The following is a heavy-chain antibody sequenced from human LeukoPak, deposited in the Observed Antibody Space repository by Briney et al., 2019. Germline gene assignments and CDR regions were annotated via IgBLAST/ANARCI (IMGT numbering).Heavy chain of an antibody. J-gene: IGHJ5*02. CDR1: GFTFSSYG. Sequence: GGSLRLSCAASGFTFSSYGMSWVRQAPGKGLEWVSAISGSGGSTYYADSVKGRFTISRDNAKNSLYLQMNSLRAEDTAVYYCARGNMNWLFGICCWFDPWGQGTLVTVSS. V-gene: IGHV3-23*01. CDR3: ARGNMNWLFGICCWFDP. CDR2: ISGSGGST. D-gene: IGHD3-22*01.